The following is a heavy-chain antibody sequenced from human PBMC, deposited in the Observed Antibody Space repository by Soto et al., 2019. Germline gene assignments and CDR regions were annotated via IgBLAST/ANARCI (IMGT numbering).Heavy chain of an antibody. V-gene: IGHV1-2*02. D-gene: IGHD3-22*01. J-gene: IGHJ4*02. CDR1: EYTFTGYY. CDR2: INPNSGGT. CDR3: ARSAKANYYDSSTYYFLY. Sequence: GASVKVSCKASEYTFTGYYIHWVRQAPGQGLEWMGWINPNSGGTNYAQKFQGRVTMTRDTSIDTAYMELSRLRSDDTAVYYCARSAKANYYDSSTYYFLYWGQGTLVTVSS.